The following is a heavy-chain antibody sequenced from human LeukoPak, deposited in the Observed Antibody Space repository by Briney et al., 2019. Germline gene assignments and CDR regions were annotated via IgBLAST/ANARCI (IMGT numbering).Heavy chain of an antibody. CDR1: GGSISSGSYY. V-gene: IGHV4-61*02. D-gene: IGHD1-20*01. J-gene: IGHJ3*02. CDR3: ARDLNWNGHDAFDI. CDR2: IYTGGST. Sequence: SETLSLTCTVSGGSISSGSYYWSWIRQPAGKGLEWIGRIYTGGSTNYNPSLKSRVTISVDTSKNQFSLKLSSVTAADTAVYYCARDLNWNGHDAFDIWGQGTVVTVSS.